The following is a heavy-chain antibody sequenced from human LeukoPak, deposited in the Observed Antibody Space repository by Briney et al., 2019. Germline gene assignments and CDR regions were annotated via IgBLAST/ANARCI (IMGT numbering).Heavy chain of an antibody. CDR3: ARGHDDYYGSGSLDY. CDR1: GGTFSSYA. J-gene: IGHJ4*02. Sequence: SVKVSCKASGGTFSSYAISWVRQAPGQGLEWMGRIIPILGIANYAQKFQGRVTITADKSTSTAYMELSSLRSEDTAVYYCARGHDDYYGSGSLDYWGQGTLVTVSS. CDR2: IIPILGIA. D-gene: IGHD3-10*01. V-gene: IGHV1-69*04.